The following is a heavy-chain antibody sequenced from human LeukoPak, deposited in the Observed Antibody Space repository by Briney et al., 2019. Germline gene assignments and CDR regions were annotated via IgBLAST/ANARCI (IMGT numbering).Heavy chain of an antibody. D-gene: IGHD4-4*01. Sequence: TSETLSLTCAVYGGSFSGYYWSWIRQPPGKGLEWIGEINHSGSTNYNPSLKSRVTTSVDTSKNQFSLKLSSVTAADTAVYYCARGSNYGQYGMDVWGQGTTVTVSS. CDR3: ARGSNYGQYGMDV. CDR2: INHSGST. J-gene: IGHJ6*02. CDR1: GGSFSGYY. V-gene: IGHV4-34*01.